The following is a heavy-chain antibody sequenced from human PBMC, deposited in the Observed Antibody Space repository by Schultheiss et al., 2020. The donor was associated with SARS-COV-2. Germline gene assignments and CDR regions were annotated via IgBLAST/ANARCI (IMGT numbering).Heavy chain of an antibody. D-gene: IGHD1-7*01. V-gene: IGHV4-61*01. CDR3: ARVTGTTTFYFDY. Sequence: SETLSLTCTVSGGSVSSGSYYWSWIRQPPGKGLEWIGYIYYSGSTYYNPSLKSRVTISVDTSKNQFSLNLSSVTATDTAVYYCARVTGTTTFYFDYWGQGTLVTVSS. CDR1: GGSVSSGSYY. J-gene: IGHJ4*02. CDR2: IYYSGST.